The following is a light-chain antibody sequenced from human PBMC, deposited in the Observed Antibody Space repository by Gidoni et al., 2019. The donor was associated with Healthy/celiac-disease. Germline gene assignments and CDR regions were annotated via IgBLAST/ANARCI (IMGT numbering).Light chain of an antibody. CDR2: GAS. V-gene: IGKV3-20*01. J-gene: IGKJ1*01. CDR3: QQYGSSPWT. CDR1: QSVSSSY. Sequence: EIVLTHSPGTLSLSPGERATLSCRASQSVSSSYLAWYQQKPGQAPRLLIYGASSRATGIPDRFSGSGSGTDFTLNISRLEPEDVAVYYCQQYGSSPWTFGQGTKVEIK.